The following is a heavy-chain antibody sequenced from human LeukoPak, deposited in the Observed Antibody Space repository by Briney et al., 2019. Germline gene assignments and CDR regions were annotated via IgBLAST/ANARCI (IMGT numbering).Heavy chain of an antibody. Sequence: ASVKVSCKASGYTFTSYGISWVRQAPGQGLEWMGWISAYNGNTNYAQKLQGRVTMTTDTSTSTAYMELRSLRSDDTAVYYCARGQTKIVVGTIYYMDVWGKGTTVTVSS. CDR1: GYTFTSYG. D-gene: IGHD2-15*01. CDR2: ISAYNGNT. V-gene: IGHV1-18*01. CDR3: ARGQTKIVVGTIYYMDV. J-gene: IGHJ6*03.